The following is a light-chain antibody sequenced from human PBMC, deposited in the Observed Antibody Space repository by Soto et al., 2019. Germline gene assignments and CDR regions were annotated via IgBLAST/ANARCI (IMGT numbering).Light chain of an antibody. CDR2: GAS. V-gene: IGKV3-20*01. Sequence: DIVLTQSPGTLSLSPEDRATLSCRASQSVSSSFLAWYQQKPGQAPRLVIYGASFRATGIPDRFSGGGSGTDFTLTISRLEPEDFAVYYCQLYGSSVTFGGGTKVDIK. J-gene: IGKJ4*01. CDR1: QSVSSSF. CDR3: QLYGSSVT.